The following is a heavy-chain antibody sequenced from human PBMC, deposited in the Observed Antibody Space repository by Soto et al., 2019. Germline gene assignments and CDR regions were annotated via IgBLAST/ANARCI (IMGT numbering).Heavy chain of an antibody. Sequence: QVQRVESGGGVVQPGGSLRLSCSVSGFTFSSYGLPWVRQAPGKGLEWVAVIWFDGSNKFYADSVKGRFTISRDNSKDPLYLIMNSVRAEDTAVYYCARDLSYNGVCSTSSACYYIDVWGKGTSVTVSS. J-gene: IGHJ6*03. CDR2: IWFDGSNK. CDR1: GFTFSSYG. D-gene: IGHD2-8*01. V-gene: IGHV3-33*01. CDR3: ARDLSYNGVCSTSSACYYIDV.